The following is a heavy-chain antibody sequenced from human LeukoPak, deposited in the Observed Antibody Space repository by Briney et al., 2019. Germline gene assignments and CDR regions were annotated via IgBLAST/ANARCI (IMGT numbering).Heavy chain of an antibody. CDR3: ASMVVAATPSPFDY. D-gene: IGHD2-15*01. Sequence: GGSLRLSCAASGFTFSDYYMSWIRQAPGKGLEWISYISGSDGIIYYTDSVRGRFTISRDNAKKSLYLQMNRLTAEDTAVYYCASMVVAATPSPFDYWGQGTLVTVSS. CDR1: GFTFSDYY. J-gene: IGHJ4*02. V-gene: IGHV3-11*04. CDR2: ISGSDGII.